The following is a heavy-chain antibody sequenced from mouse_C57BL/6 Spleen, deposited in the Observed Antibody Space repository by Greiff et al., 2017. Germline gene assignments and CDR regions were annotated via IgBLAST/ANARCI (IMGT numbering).Heavy chain of an antibody. CDR3: ARELYYAAMDY. CDR1: GFTFRSYA. CDR2: ISDGGSYT. J-gene: IGHJ4*01. D-gene: IGHD1-1*01. V-gene: IGHV5-4*01. Sequence: EVKLVESGGGLVKPGGSLKLSCAASGFTFRSYAMSWVRQTPEKRLAWVATISDGGSYTYYPDNVKGRFTIARDNAKNHLYLQMSHLKSEDTAMYYCARELYYAAMDYWGQGTSVTVSS.